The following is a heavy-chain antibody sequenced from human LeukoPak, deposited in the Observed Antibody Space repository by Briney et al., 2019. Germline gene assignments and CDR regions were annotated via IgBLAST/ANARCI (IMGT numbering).Heavy chain of an antibody. V-gene: IGHV3-74*01. CDR1: GFTFSSYG. J-gene: IGHJ4*02. CDR2: INSDGSST. CDR3: ARGYFDWFASDYYFDY. D-gene: IGHD3-9*01. Sequence: GGTLRLSCAASGFTFSSYGMSWVRQAPGKGLVWVSRINSDGSSTSYADSVKGRFTISRDNAKNTLYLQMNSLRAEDTAVYYCARGYFDWFASDYYFDYWGQGTLVTVSS.